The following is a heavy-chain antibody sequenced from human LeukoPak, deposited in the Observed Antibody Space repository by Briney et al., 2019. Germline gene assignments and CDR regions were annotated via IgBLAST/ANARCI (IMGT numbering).Heavy chain of an antibody. Sequence: SVKVSCKASGGTFSSYAISWVRQAPGQGLEWMGGIIPIFGTANYAQKFQGRVTITADESTSTAYMELSSLRSEDAAVYYCARYDSSGSLIDYWGQGTLVTVSS. CDR3: ARYDSSGSLIDY. J-gene: IGHJ4*02. V-gene: IGHV1-69*13. CDR1: GGTFSSYA. CDR2: IIPIFGTA. D-gene: IGHD3-22*01.